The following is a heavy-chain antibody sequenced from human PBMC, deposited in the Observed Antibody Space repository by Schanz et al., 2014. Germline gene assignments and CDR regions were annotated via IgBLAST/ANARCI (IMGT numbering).Heavy chain of an antibody. CDR1: GDTFRSYT. J-gene: IGHJ3*01. CDR3: ARGSCTASGCYDAFDL. Sequence: QVQLVQSGAEVKKPGSSVKVSCKASGDTFRSYTINWVRHAPGQGLEWMGRIIPITGITNYAQKFQGRVTFTADKSTSTAYMELSNLRSEDTAVYYCARGSCTASGCYDAFDLWGQGTLVTVSS. CDR2: IIPITGIT. D-gene: IGHD2-2*01. V-gene: IGHV1-69*02.